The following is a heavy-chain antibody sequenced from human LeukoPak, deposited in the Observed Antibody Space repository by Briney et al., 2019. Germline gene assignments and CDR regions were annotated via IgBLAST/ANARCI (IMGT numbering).Heavy chain of an antibody. CDR2: ISWNSGSI. V-gene: IGHV3-9*01. CDR3: AKGSIPAASYYYYGMDV. J-gene: IGHJ6*02. Sequence: GGSLRLSSAASGFTFDDYAMHWVRQAPGKGLEWVSGISWNSGSIGYADSVKGRFTISRDNAKNSLYLQMNSLRAEDTALYYCAKGSIPAASYYYYGMDVWGQGTTVTVSS. D-gene: IGHD2-2*01. CDR1: GFTFDDYA.